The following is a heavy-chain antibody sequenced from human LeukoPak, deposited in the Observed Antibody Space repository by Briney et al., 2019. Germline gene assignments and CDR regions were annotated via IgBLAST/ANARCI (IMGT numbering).Heavy chain of an antibody. J-gene: IGHJ4*02. D-gene: IGHD6-19*01. V-gene: IGHV3-74*01. Sequence: GGSLRLSCAASGFTFSSHWMNWVRHGPGKGLVWVSSVNSDGRSTGYADSVKGRFTISRDNAKNTLYLQMNSLRVEDTAVYYCARDPADSGWYFDHWGPGTLVTVSS. CDR2: VNSDGRST. CDR3: ARDPADSGWYFDH. CDR1: GFTFSSHW.